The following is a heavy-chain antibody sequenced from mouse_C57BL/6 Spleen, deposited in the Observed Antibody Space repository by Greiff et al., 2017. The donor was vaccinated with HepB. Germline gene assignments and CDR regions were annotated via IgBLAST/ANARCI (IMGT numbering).Heavy chain of an antibody. CDR1: GFSLTSYG. V-gene: IGHV2-2*01. CDR2: IWSGGST. D-gene: IGHD1-1*01. Sequence: QVQLQQSGPGLVQPSQSLSITCTVSGFSLTSYGVHWVRQSPGKGLEWLGVIWSGGSTDYNAAFISRLSISKDNSKSQVFFKMNSLQADDTAIYYCARTGTTVPHYYAMDYWGQGTSVTVSS. J-gene: IGHJ4*01. CDR3: ARTGTTVPHYYAMDY.